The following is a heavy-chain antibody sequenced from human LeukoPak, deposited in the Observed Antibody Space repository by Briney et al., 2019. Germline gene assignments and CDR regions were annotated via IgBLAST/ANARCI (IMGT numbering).Heavy chain of an antibody. D-gene: IGHD1-26*01. CDR2: ISTSSTYI. CDR1: EFTLRSYS. V-gene: IGHV3-21*01. J-gene: IGHJ4*02. Sequence: PGGSLRLSCVASEFTLRSYSMHWVRQAPGKGLEWVSYISTSSTYIYYADSVMGRFTISRDNAKNSLYLHMSSLRAEDTAVCYCARDASGSSIGLIDFWGQGTLVTVSS. CDR3: ARDASGSSIGLIDF.